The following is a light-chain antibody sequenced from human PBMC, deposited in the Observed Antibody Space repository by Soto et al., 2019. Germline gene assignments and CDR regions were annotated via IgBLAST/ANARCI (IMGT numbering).Light chain of an antibody. CDR3: CSYAGSSPGYV. V-gene: IGLV2-23*01. Sequence: QSVLTQPASVSGSPGQSITISCTGTSSDVGSYNLVSWYQQHPGKAPKLMIYEGTKRPSGVSNRFSGSKSGNTASLTISGLQAEDEADYYCCSYAGSSPGYVFGTGTKLTVL. J-gene: IGLJ1*01. CDR1: SSDVGSYNL. CDR2: EGT.